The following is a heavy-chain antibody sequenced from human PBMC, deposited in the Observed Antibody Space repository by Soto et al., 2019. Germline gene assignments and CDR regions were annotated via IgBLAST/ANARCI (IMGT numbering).Heavy chain of an antibody. CDR1: GGSFRGYY. D-gene: IGHD5-18*01. Sequence: HLETLSLTCAVYGGSFRGYYWSWIRQPPGKGLEWIGEINHSGSTNYNPSLKSRVTISVDTSKNQFSLKLSSVTAADTAVYYCASHRYGYRGFDNWGQGTLVTVSS. V-gene: IGHV4-34*01. J-gene: IGHJ4*02. CDR3: ASHRYGYRGFDN. CDR2: INHSGST.